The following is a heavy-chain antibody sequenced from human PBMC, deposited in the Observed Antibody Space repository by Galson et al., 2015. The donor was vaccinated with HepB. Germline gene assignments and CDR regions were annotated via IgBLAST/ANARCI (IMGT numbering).Heavy chain of an antibody. CDR3: AREQKEWSDAYYYYYYMDV. Sequence: SVKVSCKASGDTFNNYAICWVRQAPGQGLEWMGKIIPILDITNYAQKVQGRVTITADKSTNTAYMELISLRSEDTAVYYCAREQKEWSDAYYYYYYMDVWGKGTTVTVS. D-gene: IGHD3-3*01. CDR2: IIPILDIT. V-gene: IGHV1-69*04. CDR1: GDTFNNYA. J-gene: IGHJ6*03.